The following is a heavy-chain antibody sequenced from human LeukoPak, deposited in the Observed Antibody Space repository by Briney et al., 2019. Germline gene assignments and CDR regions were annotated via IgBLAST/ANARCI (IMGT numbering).Heavy chain of an antibody. V-gene: IGHV4-39*01. CDR3: ASISTIAAAGNAFDY. J-gene: IGHJ4*02. CDR2: IYYSGST. D-gene: IGHD6-13*01. Sequence: SETLSLTCTASGGSISSSSYYWGWIRQPPGKGLEWIGSIYYSGSTYYNPSLKSRVTISVDTSKNQFSLKLSSVTAADTAVYYCASISTIAAAGNAFDYWGQGTLVTVSS. CDR1: GGSISSSSYY.